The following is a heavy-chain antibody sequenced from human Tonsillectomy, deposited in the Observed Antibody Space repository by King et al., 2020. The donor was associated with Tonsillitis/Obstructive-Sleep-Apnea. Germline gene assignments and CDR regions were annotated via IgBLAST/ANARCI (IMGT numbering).Heavy chain of an antibody. D-gene: IGHD1-1*01. Sequence: VQLVESGGGVVQPGRSLRLSCAATGFIFSSHGMHWVRQAPGKGLEWVAVIWYDGSERYYAESVKGRLTISRDNFKNTLYLQMNSLRAEDTAVYYCARAGNDVDAFDIWGQGTMVTVSS. J-gene: IGHJ3*02. CDR2: IWYDGSER. V-gene: IGHV3-33*01. CDR1: GFIFSSHG. CDR3: ARAGNDVDAFDI.